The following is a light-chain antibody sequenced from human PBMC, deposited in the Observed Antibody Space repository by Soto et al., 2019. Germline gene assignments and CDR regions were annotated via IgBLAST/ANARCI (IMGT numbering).Light chain of an antibody. Sequence: IQMTQSPSSLSASVGDRVTITCRASQSISTYVTWYQQKPGKAPKLLIYASSSLQSGVPSRFSGSGSGTHFTLTINSLQPEDFATYYCQQSFSTPRTFGPGTRVE. J-gene: IGKJ1*01. CDR2: ASS. CDR3: QQSFSTPRT. V-gene: IGKV1-39*01. CDR1: QSISTY.